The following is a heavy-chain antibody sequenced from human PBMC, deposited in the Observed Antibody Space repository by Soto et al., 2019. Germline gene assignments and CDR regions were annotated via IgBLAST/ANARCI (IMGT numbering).Heavy chain of an antibody. D-gene: IGHD3-9*01. J-gene: IGHJ4*02. CDR1: GFTLSGYW. V-gene: IGHV3-7*03. CDR3: ARGPSYSDYSNDWFFDS. CDR2: IKKDGTEK. Sequence: GGTLRLSCAASGFTLSGYWMTWARQAPGKGLVWVSDIKKDGTEKYYVDSVKGRFTYSRDNAKKSVYLQMNGLTVEDTAVYRCARGPSYSDYSNDWFFDSWGQGALFTVSS.